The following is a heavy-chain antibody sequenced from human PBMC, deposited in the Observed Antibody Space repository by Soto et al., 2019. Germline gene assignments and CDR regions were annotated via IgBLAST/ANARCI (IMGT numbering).Heavy chain of an antibody. CDR1: GYTFATYD. CDR2: MNPNSGNT. V-gene: IGHV1-8*01. J-gene: IGHJ5*01. Sequence: QVQLVQSGAEVKTPGASVKVSCKASGYTFATYDINWVRQAPGQGLEWMGWMNPNSGNTGYAQKFQGRLTMTRDTALSVAHMELSSLRNEDTVVYYCARSDGYNFNWLDSWGQGTLVTVSA. D-gene: IGHD2-21*01. CDR3: ARSDGYNFNWLDS.